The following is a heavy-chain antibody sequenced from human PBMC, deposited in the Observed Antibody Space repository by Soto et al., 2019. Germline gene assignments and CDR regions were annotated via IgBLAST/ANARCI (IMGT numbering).Heavy chain of an antibody. CDR1: GFTFSSYG. V-gene: IGHV3-33*01. D-gene: IGHD3-9*01. CDR2: IWYDGSNK. J-gene: IGHJ4*02. Sequence: GGSLRLSCAASGFTFSSYGMHWVRQAPGKGLEWVAVIWYDGSNKYYADSVKGRFTISRDNSKNTLYLQMNSLRAEDTAVYYCARGFDWSQAYFDYWGQGTLVTVSS. CDR3: ARGFDWSQAYFDY.